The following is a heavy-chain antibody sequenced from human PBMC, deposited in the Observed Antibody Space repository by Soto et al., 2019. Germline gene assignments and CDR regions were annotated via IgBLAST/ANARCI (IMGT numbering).Heavy chain of an antibody. J-gene: IGHJ4*02. CDR3: AKAETYDFWSGLHFDY. CDR2: ISYDGTNK. D-gene: IGHD3-3*01. Sequence: GGSLRLSCAASGFSFSISPMHWVRQAPGKGPEWVALISYDGTNKFYADSVKGRFTISRDNSKSTLYLQVDSLRPEDAAVYYCAKAETYDFWSGLHFDYWGQGTLVTVSS. V-gene: IGHV3-30-3*01. CDR1: GFSFSISP.